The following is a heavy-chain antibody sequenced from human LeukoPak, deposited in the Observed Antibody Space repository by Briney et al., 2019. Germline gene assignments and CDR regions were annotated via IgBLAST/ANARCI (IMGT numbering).Heavy chain of an antibody. Sequence: PSETLSLTCAVYGGSFSGYYWSWVRQPPGKGLEWIGEIYHSGSTNYNPSLKSRVTISVDKSTNQFSLKLTSVTAADTAVYYCARDCGDPYYFDYWGQGTLVTVSS. V-gene: IGHV4-34*01. D-gene: IGHD4-17*01. CDR1: GGSFSGYY. J-gene: IGHJ4*02. CDR3: ARDCGDPYYFDY. CDR2: IYHSGST.